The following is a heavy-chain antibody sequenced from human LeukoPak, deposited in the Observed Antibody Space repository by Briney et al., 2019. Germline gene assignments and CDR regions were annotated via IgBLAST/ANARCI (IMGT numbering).Heavy chain of an antibody. Sequence: ASVKVSCKASGGTFSSYAISWVRQAPGQGLEWMGRIIPILGIANYAQKFQGRVTITADKSTSTAYMELSSLRSEDTAVYYCARATPRRGSYWDYWGQGTLVTVSS. V-gene: IGHV1-69*04. D-gene: IGHD1-26*01. J-gene: IGHJ4*02. CDR1: GGTFSSYA. CDR2: IIPILGIA. CDR3: ARATPRRGSYWDY.